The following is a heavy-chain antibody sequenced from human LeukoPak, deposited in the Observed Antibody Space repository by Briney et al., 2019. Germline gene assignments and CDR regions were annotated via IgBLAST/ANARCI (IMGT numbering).Heavy chain of an antibody. D-gene: IGHD3-22*01. CDR2: INPSCGSK. V-gene: IGHV1-46*01. CDR3: ASNYYDSSGNFNWFDP. CDR1: GYTFTIYY. J-gene: IGHJ5*02. Sequence: ASVSVSYKASGYTFTIYYMHWGRQAPGQGLEWMGIINPSCGSKSYAQKFQGRVTMTRDTSSSTVYMELSSLRSEDTAVYYCASNYYDSSGNFNWFDPWGQGTLVTVSS.